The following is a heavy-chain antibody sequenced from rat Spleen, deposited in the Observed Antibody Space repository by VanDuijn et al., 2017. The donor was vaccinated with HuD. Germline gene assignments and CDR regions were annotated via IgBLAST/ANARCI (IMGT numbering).Heavy chain of an antibody. D-gene: IGHD1-6*01. CDR3: ARSALMYTTDPSDY. Sequence: QVQLKESGPGLVQPSQTLSLTCTVAGFSLTSFNLHWVRQPPGKGLEWMGVIWNTGGIRYNSALKSRLSISKDTSKSQVFLKMNSLQTEDTATYYCARSALMYTTDPSDYWGQGVMVTVSS. V-gene: IGHV2-41*01. CDR1: GFSLTSFN. J-gene: IGHJ2*01. CDR2: IWNTGGI.